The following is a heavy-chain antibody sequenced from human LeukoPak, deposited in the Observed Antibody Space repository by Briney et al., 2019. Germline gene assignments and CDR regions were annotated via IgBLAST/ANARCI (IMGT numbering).Heavy chain of an antibody. CDR3: ARAHSSGWYVSTGYYYYYMDV. CDR1: RGSISSSSYY. J-gene: IGHJ6*03. V-gene: IGHV4-39*07. D-gene: IGHD6-19*01. Sequence: PSEPLSLTCTVPRGSISSSSYYWGWIRHPPGKGLEWIGCSYYSGRTYYNPSLKSRVTISVDTSKNQFSWKLSSVTVAHTPVTSCARAHSSGWYVSTGYYYYYMDVWGKGTTVTVSS. CDR2: SYYSGRT.